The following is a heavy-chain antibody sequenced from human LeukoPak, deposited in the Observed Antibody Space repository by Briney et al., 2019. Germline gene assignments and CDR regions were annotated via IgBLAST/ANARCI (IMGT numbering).Heavy chain of an antibody. D-gene: IGHD3-3*01. V-gene: IGHV4-34*01. Sequence: SETLSLTCAVYGGSFSGYYWSWIRQPPGKGLVWIGEINHSGSTNYNPSLKSRVTISVDTSKNQFSLKLSSVTAADTAVYYCARFVSDFWSGYYSYYYMDVWGKGTTVTVSS. J-gene: IGHJ6*03. CDR1: GGSFSGYY. CDR3: ARFVSDFWSGYYSYYYMDV. CDR2: INHSGST.